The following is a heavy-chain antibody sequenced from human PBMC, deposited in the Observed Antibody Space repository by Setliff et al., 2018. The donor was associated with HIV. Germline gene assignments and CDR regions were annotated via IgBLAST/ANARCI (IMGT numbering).Heavy chain of an antibody. CDR1: GFTFGDYA. Sequence: GVLRLSCTASGFTFGDYAMSWVRQAPGKGLEWVGFIRSKAYGGTTEYAASVKGRFTISRDDSKSIAYLQMNSLKTEDTAVYYCTRDGRFGELLHYYYYYYMDVWGKGTTVTV. CDR2: IRSKAYGGTT. D-gene: IGHD3-10*01. V-gene: IGHV3-49*04. J-gene: IGHJ6*03. CDR3: TRDGRFGELLHYYYYYYMDV.